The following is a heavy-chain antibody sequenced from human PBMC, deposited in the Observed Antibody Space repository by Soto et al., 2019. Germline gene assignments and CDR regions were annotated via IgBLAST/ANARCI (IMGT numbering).Heavy chain of an antibody. D-gene: IGHD1-26*01. CDR2: IKSKTDGGKT. Sequence: GGSLRLSCAASGFTFSNAWMNWVRQAPGKGLEWVGRIKSKTDGGKTDYAAPVKGRFTISRDDSKNTLYLQMNSLKTDDTAVYYCTTEASKVGWELLQDAFDIWGQGTMVTVSS. J-gene: IGHJ3*02. CDR1: GFTFSNAW. V-gene: IGHV3-15*07. CDR3: TTEASKVGWELLQDAFDI.